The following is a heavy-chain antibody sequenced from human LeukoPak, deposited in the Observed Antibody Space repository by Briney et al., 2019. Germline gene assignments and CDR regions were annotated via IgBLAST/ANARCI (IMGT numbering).Heavy chain of an antibody. CDR3: AKDRVDTAMTRYFDY. CDR2: IRYDGSNK. CDR1: GFTFSSYG. V-gene: IGHV3-30*02. D-gene: IGHD5-18*01. J-gene: IGHJ4*02. Sequence: GGSLRLSCAASGFTFSSYGMHWVRQAPGKGLEWVAFIRYDGSNKYYADSVKGRFTISRDNFKNTLYLQTNSLRAEDTAVYYCAKDRVDTAMTRYFDYWGQGTLVTVSS.